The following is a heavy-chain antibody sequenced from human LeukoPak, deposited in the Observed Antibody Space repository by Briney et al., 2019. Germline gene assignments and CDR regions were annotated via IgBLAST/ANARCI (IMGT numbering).Heavy chain of an antibody. Sequence: GGSLRLSCAASGFTFSSYEMNWVRQAPGKGLEWVSSISSSSSYIYYADSVRGRFTISRDNAKNSLYLQMNSLRAGDTAVYYCARDTGYSSSWSYWGQGTLVTVSS. J-gene: IGHJ4*02. CDR2: ISSSSSYI. V-gene: IGHV3-21*01. D-gene: IGHD6-13*01. CDR3: ARDTGYSSSWSY. CDR1: GFTFSSYE.